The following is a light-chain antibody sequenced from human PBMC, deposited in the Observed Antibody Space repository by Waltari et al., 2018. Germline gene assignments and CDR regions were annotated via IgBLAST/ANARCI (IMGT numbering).Light chain of an antibody. CDR1: SANIGSNT. Sequence: QSVLTQPPSASGTPGQRLTISCSESSANIGSNTVHGYQQLPGTAPKLLIYRNKQRPSGVPDRFSGSKSGTSASLAISGLQSEDEADYYCAAWDDSLNGVVFGGGTKLTVL. CDR2: RNK. J-gene: IGLJ2*01. V-gene: IGLV1-44*01. CDR3: AAWDDSLNGVV.